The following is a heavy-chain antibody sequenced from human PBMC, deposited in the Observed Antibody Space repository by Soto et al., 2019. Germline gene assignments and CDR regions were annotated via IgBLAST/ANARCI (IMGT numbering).Heavy chain of an antibody. V-gene: IGHV3-23*01. CDR1: GFTFSNSA. CDR3: AKEGQYGVLSGYYYY. CDR2: ISGSGDHT. J-gene: IGHJ4*02. D-gene: IGHD3-9*01. Sequence: GGSLRLSCAASGFTFSNSAMSWVRQAPGKGLEWVSEISGSGDHTYYADTVQGRFTVSRDNSKNTLYLQMSSLTAEDTAVYFCAKEGQYGVLSGYYYYWGQGILVTVSS.